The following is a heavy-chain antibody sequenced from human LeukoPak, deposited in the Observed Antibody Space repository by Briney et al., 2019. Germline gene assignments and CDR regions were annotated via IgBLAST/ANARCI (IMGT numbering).Heavy chain of an antibody. J-gene: IGHJ6*03. CDR1: GYTFTDYY. CDR2: IKPNNGDT. Sequence: AASVKVSCKASGYTFTDYYMHWVRQAPGQGLEWMGWIKPNNGDTNYVKKFQGRVTMTRDTSISTAYMELSRLSSDDTAMYYCAALGASYATLTYYYYMDVWGTGTTVTVSS. V-gene: IGHV1-2*02. D-gene: IGHD3-16*01. CDR3: AALGASYATLTYYYYMDV.